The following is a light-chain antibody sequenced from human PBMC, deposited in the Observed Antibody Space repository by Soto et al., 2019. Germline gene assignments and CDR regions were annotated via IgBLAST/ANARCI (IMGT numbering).Light chain of an antibody. Sequence: EVVWTQSPGTLSLSPGERASLSCRASQSVSNSFLAWYQQKAGQSPRLLIYAASARAIGIPDRFSGSGSGTDFTLTISSLEPEDFVVYYCQQRSNWPITFGQGTRLEIK. J-gene: IGKJ5*01. CDR2: AAS. CDR3: QQRSNWPIT. CDR1: QSVSNSF. V-gene: IGKV3D-20*02.